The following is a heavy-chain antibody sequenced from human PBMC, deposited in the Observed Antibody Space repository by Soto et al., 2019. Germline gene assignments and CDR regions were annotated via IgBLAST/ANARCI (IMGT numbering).Heavy chain of an antibody. CDR2: IYSGGYT. J-gene: IGHJ4*02. CDR1: GFTVSNNY. V-gene: IGHV3-53*01. Sequence: EVQLVESGGGLIQPGGSLRLSCAVSGFTVSNNYMSWVRQAPGKGLEGVSVIYSGGYTAYGDSVKGRFTISRDNSKNTLYFKRKHRRGDATAVVYCGSTRGGGGYWGQGTLVTVSS. CDR3: GSTRGGGGY. D-gene: IGHD3-10*01.